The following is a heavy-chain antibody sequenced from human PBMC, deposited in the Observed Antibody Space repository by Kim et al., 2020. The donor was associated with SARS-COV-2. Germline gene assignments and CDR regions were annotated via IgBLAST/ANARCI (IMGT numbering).Heavy chain of an antibody. Sequence: GGSLRLSCAASGFTFSSYTMNWVRQAPEKGLEWVSTISDNGHGADTHYADSVKGRFTISRDDSRSTVFLYMDSLTDDDTAIYYCVTRLWAHFDYWGQGNL. D-gene: IGHD3-16*01. V-gene: IGHV3-23*01. J-gene: IGHJ4*02. CDR3: VTRLWAHFDY. CDR2: ISDNGHGADT. CDR1: GFTFSSYT.